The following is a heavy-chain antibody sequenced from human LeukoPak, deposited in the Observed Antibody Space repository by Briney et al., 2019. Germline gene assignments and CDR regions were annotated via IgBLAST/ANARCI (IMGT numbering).Heavy chain of an antibody. CDR3: ARERTYDSSGLFDY. CDR2: IKQDGSEK. Sequence: PGGSLRLSCAASGFTFSSYWMSWVRQAPGEGLEWVANIKQDGSEKYYVDSVKGRFTISRDNAKNSLYLQMNSLRAEDTAVYYCARERTYDSSGLFDYWGQGTLVTVSS. V-gene: IGHV3-7*01. CDR1: GFTFSSYW. J-gene: IGHJ4*02. D-gene: IGHD3-22*01.